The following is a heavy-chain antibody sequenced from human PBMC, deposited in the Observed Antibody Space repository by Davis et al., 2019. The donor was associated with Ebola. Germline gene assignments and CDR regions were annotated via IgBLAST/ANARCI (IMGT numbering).Heavy chain of an antibody. CDR3: AKTEKPMDQYFEY. J-gene: IGHJ4*02. D-gene: IGHD3-10*01. Sequence: SVKVSCKASGGTFSSYTINWLRQAPGHGPEWMGGIIPLFGTANYAQKFQGRVTITADEATSTAYMELTSLRSEDTAVYFCAKTEKPMDQYFEYWGQGALVTVSS. CDR2: IIPLFGTA. V-gene: IGHV1-69*13. CDR1: GGTFSSYT.